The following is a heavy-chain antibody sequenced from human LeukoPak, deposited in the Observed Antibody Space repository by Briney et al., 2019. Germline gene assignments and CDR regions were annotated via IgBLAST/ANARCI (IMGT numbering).Heavy chain of an antibody. CDR1: GYSFTSYW. D-gene: IGHD3-22*01. J-gene: IGHJ4*02. CDR2: IYPGDSDT. Sequence: ESLKISCKGSGYSFTSYWIGWARQMPGKGLEWMGIIYPGDSDTRYSPSFQGQVTISADKSISTAYLQWSSLKASDTAMYYCARWGLNSGYSTRFGYWGQGTLVTVSS. CDR3: ARWGLNSGYSTRFGY. V-gene: IGHV5-51*01.